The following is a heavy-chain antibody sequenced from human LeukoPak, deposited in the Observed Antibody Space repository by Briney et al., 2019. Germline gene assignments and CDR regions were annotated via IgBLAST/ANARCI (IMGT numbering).Heavy chain of an antibody. D-gene: IGHD6-13*01. CDR2: IYWDDDK. CDR1: GFSLSTSGVG. J-gene: IGHJ5*02. Sequence: SGPTLVKPTQTLTLTCTFSGFSLSTSGVGVGWIRQPPGKALEGLALIYWDDDKRYSPSLKSRLTITKDTSKNQVVLTMTNMDPVDTATYYCAHILAAAGTGNWFDPWGQGTLVTVSS. V-gene: IGHV2-5*02. CDR3: AHILAAAGTGNWFDP.